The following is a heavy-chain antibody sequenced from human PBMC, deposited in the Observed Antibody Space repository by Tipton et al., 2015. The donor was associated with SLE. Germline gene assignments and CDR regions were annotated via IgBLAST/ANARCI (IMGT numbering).Heavy chain of an antibody. CDR2: LSYSGST. Sequence: TLSPTCTVSAGSLSGYYWSWIRQPPGKGLEWIGYLSYSGSTKYNPSLKSRVTISVDTSENQLSLKLSSVTAADTAVYYCAREEGQWDAFDIWGQGTMVTVSS. CDR3: AREEGQWDAFDI. V-gene: IGHV4-59*01. CDR1: AGSLSGYY. D-gene: IGHD6-19*01. J-gene: IGHJ3*02.